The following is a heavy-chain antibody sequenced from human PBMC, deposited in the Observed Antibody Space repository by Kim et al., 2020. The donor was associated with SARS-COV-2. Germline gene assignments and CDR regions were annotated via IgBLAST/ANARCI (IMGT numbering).Heavy chain of an antibody. CDR2: VDGSPGSAT. Sequence: GGSLRLSCEASGFSFNIYAMYWVRQAPGRGLEWVSDVDGSPGSATYYAYSVKGRFTISSDNSKNALYLQMNNLRAEDTAEYYCTKRTVVSGSRGKAFDYWGQGTLVTVSS. CDR3: TKRTVVSGSRGKAFDY. CDR1: GFSFNIYA. V-gene: IGHV3-23*01. D-gene: IGHD6-13*01. J-gene: IGHJ4*02.